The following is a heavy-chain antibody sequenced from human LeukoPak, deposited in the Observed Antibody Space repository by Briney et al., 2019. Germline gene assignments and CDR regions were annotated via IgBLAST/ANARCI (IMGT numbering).Heavy chain of an antibody. J-gene: IGHJ4*02. V-gene: IGHV4-38-2*02. CDR3: ARVGRDIVVVPAAYFDY. CDR1: GYSISSGYY. CDR2: FYHSGST. Sequence: SETLSLTCSVSGYSISSGYYWGWIRQPPGKGLEWIGSFYHSGSTNYNPSLKSRVTISVDKSKNQFSLKLSSVTAADTAVYYCARVGRDIVVVPAAYFDYWGQGTLVTVSS. D-gene: IGHD2-2*01.